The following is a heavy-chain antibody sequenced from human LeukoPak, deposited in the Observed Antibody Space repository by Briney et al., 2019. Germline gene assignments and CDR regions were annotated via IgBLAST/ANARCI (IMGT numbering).Heavy chain of an antibody. J-gene: IGHJ4*02. CDR3: ARGRPKTYSSSVWSY. CDR1: GGSISSYY. V-gene: IGHV4-59*01. D-gene: IGHD6-13*01. CDR2: IYYSGST. Sequence: SETLSLTCTVSGGSISSYYWSWIRQPPGKGLEWIGYIYYSGSTNYNPSLKSRVTISVDTSKNRFSLKLRSVTAADTAVYYCARGRPKTYSSSVWSYWGQGTLVTVSS.